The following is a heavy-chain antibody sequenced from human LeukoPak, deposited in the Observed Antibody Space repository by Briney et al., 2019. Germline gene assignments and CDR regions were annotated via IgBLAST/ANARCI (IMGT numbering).Heavy chain of an antibody. CDR1: GFTFSSYS. V-gene: IGHV3-21*01. CDR3: ARDMTTATTCYLQH. D-gene: IGHD4-17*01. Sequence: GGSLRLSCAASGFTFSSYSINWVRQAPGKGLEWVSSISSSSNYIYYADSVKGRFTISRDNARNSLYLQMNSLRAEDTAVYYCARDMTTATTCYLQHWGQGTLVTVSS. J-gene: IGHJ1*01. CDR2: ISSSSNYI.